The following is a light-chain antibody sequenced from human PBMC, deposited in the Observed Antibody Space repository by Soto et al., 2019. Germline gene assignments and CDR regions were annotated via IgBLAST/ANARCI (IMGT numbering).Light chain of an antibody. Sequence: EVVLTQSPATLSVSPGERATLSCRASERLSSVYLAWYQQRPGQPPRLLIYGASNRATGIPARFSGSGSGTDFTLTISSLEPEDFAVYYCQQRSNTFGQGTRLEIK. CDR2: GAS. CDR3: QQRSNT. CDR1: ERLSSVY. J-gene: IGKJ5*01. V-gene: IGKV3-11*01.